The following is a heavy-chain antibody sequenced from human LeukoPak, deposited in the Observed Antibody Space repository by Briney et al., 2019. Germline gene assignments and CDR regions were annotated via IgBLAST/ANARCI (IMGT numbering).Heavy chain of an antibody. CDR2: ISGSSTYI. CDR1: GFTFSSYA. J-gene: IGHJ4*02. CDR3: ARDHSSGRYFDF. Sequence: GGSLRLSCAGSGFTFSSYAMSWVRQAPGKGLEWVSSISGSSTYIDYADSVKGRFTISRDNAKNALYLQMDSPRAEDTAVYYCARDHSSGRYFDFWGQGTLVTVSS. V-gene: IGHV3-21*01. D-gene: IGHD3-22*01.